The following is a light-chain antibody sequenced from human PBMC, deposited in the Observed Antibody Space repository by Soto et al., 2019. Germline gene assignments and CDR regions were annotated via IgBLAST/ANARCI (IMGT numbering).Light chain of an antibody. CDR1: SSDVGGYNY. Sequence: QSVLTQPRSVSGSPGQSVTISCTGTSSDVGGYNYVSWYQQHPGKAPKLMIYDVSKRPSGVPDRFSGSKSGNTASLTISGLQAEDEADYYCCSYAGSWAVFGGGTKLTVL. J-gene: IGLJ2*01. CDR3: CSYAGSWAV. CDR2: DVS. V-gene: IGLV2-11*01.